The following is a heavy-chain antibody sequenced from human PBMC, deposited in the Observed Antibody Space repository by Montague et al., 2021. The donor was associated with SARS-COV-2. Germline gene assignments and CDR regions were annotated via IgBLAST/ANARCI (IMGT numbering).Heavy chain of an antibody. CDR2: VYYTGHT. V-gene: IGHV4-39*07. J-gene: IGHJ4*02. CDR1: GGSTKTMRYY. D-gene: IGHD3-10*01. Sequence: SETLSLTCSVSGGSTKTMRYYWAWIRQSPGKGLEWIASVYYTGHTYYTPSLAARTAISLDTSTNHFSPTLSSVAADDTAIYYCATSRSAHYYFDIWGQGTPVIVSS. CDR3: ATSRSAHYYFDI.